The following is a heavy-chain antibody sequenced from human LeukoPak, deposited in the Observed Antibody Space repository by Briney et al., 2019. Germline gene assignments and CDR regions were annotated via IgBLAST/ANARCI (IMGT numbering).Heavy chain of an antibody. D-gene: IGHD6-19*01. CDR1: GFTFSDYY. Sequence: PGGSLRLSCAASGFTFSDYYMSWIRQAPGTGLECISYISSSGSTIFYADSVKGRFTISRDNTKNSLSLQMNSLRAEGTAVYYCARDSSGWYHWFDPWGQGTLVTVSS. V-gene: IGHV3-11*04. CDR2: ISSSGSTI. J-gene: IGHJ5*02. CDR3: ARDSSGWYHWFDP.